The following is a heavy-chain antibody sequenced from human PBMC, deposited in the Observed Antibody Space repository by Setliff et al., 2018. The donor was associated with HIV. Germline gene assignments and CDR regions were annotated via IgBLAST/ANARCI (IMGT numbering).Heavy chain of an antibody. CDR1: GGSITGHY. V-gene: IGHV4-59*11. CDR3: ARGMMYHYDRSGSFGYFGP. CDR2: IHYSGSS. Sequence: SETLSLTCTVSGGSITGHYWSWIRQPPGKGLEWIGYIHYSGSSNYNPSLKSRVSISVDTSKKQVSLRLNSVTAADTAVYYCARGMMYHYDRSGSFGYFGPWGQGTQVTVSS. J-gene: IGHJ5*02. D-gene: IGHD3-22*01.